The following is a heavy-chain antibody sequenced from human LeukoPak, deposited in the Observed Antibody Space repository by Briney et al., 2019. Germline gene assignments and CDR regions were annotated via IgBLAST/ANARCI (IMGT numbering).Heavy chain of an antibody. CDR2: IYSCGST. CDR1: GFTVSSNY. V-gene: IGHV3-66*01. CDR3: AREAVGYGYGYTDAFDV. D-gene: IGHD5-18*01. Sequence: GGSLRLSCAASGFTVSSNYMNWVRQAPGKGLEWVSVIYSCGSTYYAELVKGRFTISRDNSKHTLYLQMNSLRAEDTAVYYCAREAVGYGYGYTDAFDVWGQGTMVTVSS. J-gene: IGHJ3*01.